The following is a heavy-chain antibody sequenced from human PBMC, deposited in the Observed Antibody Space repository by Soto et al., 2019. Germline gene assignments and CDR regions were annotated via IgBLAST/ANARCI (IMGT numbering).Heavy chain of an antibody. D-gene: IGHD6-6*01. CDR1: GGTFSSYA. CDR3: ASGFVYSSSSLPWFDP. Sequence: ASVKVSCKASGGTFSSYAISWVRQAPGQGLEWMGGIIPIFGTANYAQKFQGRVTITADKSTSTAYMELSSLRSEDTAVYYCASGFVYSSSSLPWFDPWGQGTLVTVSS. J-gene: IGHJ5*02. CDR2: IIPIFGTA. V-gene: IGHV1-69*06.